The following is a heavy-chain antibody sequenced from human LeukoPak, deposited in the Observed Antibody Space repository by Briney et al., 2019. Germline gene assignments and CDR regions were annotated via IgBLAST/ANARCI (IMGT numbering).Heavy chain of an antibody. CDR1: GGSISSGSYY. Sequence: KTSETLSLTCTVSGGSISSGSYYWSWIRQPAGKGLEWIVYIYYSGSTNCNPSLKSRVTISVDTSKNQFSLKLSSVTAADTAVYYCARVEEMATVGRYYYYMDVWGKGTTVTIFS. V-gene: IGHV4-61*10. J-gene: IGHJ6*03. D-gene: IGHD5-24*01. CDR2: IYYSGST. CDR3: ARVEEMATVGRYYYYMDV.